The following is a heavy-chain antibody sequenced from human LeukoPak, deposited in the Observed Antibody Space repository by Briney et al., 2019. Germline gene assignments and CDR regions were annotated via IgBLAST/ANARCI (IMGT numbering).Heavy chain of an antibody. V-gene: IGHV1-18*04. CDR2: ISAYNGNT. CDR1: GYTFTSYG. D-gene: IGHD5-12*01. CDR3: ARGRYSGLFDY. Sequence: ASLKPSCAASGYTFTSYGISCGRQAPGQRLKWMGWISAYNGNTNYAQKLQGRVTMTTDTSTSTAYMELWSLRSDDTAVYYCARGRYSGLFDYWGQGTLVTVSS. J-gene: IGHJ4*02.